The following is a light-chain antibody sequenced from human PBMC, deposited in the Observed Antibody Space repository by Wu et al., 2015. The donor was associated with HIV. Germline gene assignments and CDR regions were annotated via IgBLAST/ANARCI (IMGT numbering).Light chain of an antibody. V-gene: IGKV1-9*01. J-gene: IGKJ4*01. CDR1: QGISSTF. CDR3: RQFNSYPLT. CDR2: AAS. Sequence: IQLTQSPSSLSASLGDRVTITCRASQGISSTFLAWYQQKPGKAPKLLIYAASTLQSGIPSRFSGSGSGTDFTLTISSLQPEDFATYYCRQFNSYPLTFGGGSKVEIK.